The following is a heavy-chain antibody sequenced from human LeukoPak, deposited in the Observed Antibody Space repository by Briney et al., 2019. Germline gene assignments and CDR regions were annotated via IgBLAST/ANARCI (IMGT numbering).Heavy chain of an antibody. CDR2: VTGSGGDT. Sequence: GGSLRLSCAASGFTFSNYAMSWVRQTPGKGLECISVVTGSGGDTYYTGSVNGRFTISRDNSKNTLYLQMNSLRAEDTAVYYCARGTLEHCSGASCYPLDSWGQGTLVTVSS. CDR3: ARGTLEHCSGASCYPLDS. J-gene: IGHJ5*01. V-gene: IGHV3-23*01. CDR1: GFTFSNYA. D-gene: IGHD2-15*01.